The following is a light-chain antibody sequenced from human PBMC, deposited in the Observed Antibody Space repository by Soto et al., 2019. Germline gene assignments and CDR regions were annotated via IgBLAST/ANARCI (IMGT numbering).Light chain of an antibody. CDR3: SSYAGSSTYV. Sequence: QSVLTQPPSSSGSPGQAVTIPCTGTSSDVGGYNYVAWFQQHPGKAPKLMIYEVTKRPSGVPDRFSGSKSGNAASLTVSGLQAEDEADYYCSSYAGSSTYVFGNGTKATVL. J-gene: IGLJ1*01. CDR1: SSDVGGYNY. V-gene: IGLV2-8*01. CDR2: EVT.